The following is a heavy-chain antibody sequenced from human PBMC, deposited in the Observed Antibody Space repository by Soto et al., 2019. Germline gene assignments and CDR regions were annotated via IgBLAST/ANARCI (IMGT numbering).Heavy chain of an antibody. J-gene: IGHJ6*02. CDR3: ARLVRYPGGYYYGMDV. CDR1: GGSISSYY. D-gene: IGHD6-13*01. Sequence: PSETLSLTCTVSGGSISSYYWSWIRQPPGKGLEWIGYIYYSGSTNYNPSLKSRVTISVDTSKNQFSLKLSSVTAADTAVYYCARLVRYPGGYYYGMDVWGQGTTVTVSS. CDR2: IYYSGST. V-gene: IGHV4-59*01.